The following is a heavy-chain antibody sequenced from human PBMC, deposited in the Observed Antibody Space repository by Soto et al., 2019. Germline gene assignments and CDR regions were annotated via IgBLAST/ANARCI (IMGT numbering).Heavy chain of an antibody. CDR3: ARDSGYYDSSGDAFDI. CDR2: IFYSGST. J-gene: IGHJ3*02. D-gene: IGHD3-22*01. CDR1: GGSISSYY. Sequence: KASETLSLTCTVSGGSISSYYWSWIRQPPGKGLEWIGYIFYSGSTNYNPSLKSRVTISVDTSKNQFSLKLSSVTAADTAVYYCARDSGYYDSSGDAFDIWGQGTMVTVSS. V-gene: IGHV4-59*01.